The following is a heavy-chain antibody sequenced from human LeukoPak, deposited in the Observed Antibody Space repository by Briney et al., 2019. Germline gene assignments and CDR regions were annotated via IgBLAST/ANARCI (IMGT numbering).Heavy chain of an antibody. V-gene: IGHV4-39*01. CDR2: IYYSGST. D-gene: IGHD3-3*01. Sequence: SETLSLTCTVSGGSISSSSYYWGWIRQPPGKGLEWIGSIYYSGSTYYKPSLKSRVTISVDTSKNQFSLKLSSVTAADTAVYYCARHTPVPQPISYYFDYWGQGTLVTVSS. CDR1: GGSISSSSYY. J-gene: IGHJ4*02. CDR3: ARHTPVPQPISYYFDY.